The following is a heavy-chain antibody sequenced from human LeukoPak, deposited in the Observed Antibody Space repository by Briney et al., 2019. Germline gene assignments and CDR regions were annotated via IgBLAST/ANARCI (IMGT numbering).Heavy chain of an antibody. J-gene: IGHJ6*03. V-gene: IGHV1-69*05. CDR3: ARGTAAIYYYYYMDV. D-gene: IGHD2-2*01. CDR1: GGTFSSYA. Sequence: ASVKVSCKASGGTFSSYANSWVRQAPGQGLEWMGGIIPIFGTANYAQKFQGRVTITTDESTSTAYMELSSLRSEDTAVYYCARGTAAIYYYYYMDVWGKGTTVTVSS. CDR2: IIPIFGTA.